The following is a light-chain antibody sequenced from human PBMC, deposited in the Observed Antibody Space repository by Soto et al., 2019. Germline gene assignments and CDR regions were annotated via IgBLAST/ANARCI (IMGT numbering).Light chain of an antibody. CDR1: QSVSSN. Sequence: EIVMTQSPATLSVSPGERATLSCRASQSVSSNLAWYQQKPGQAPRLLIYGASTRATGIPAMFSGSGSGTEFTLTISSLQSEDFAVYYCQQYNNWPPWTFGQGTKVEIQ. CDR3: QQYNNWPPWT. J-gene: IGKJ1*01. V-gene: IGKV3-15*01. CDR2: GAS.